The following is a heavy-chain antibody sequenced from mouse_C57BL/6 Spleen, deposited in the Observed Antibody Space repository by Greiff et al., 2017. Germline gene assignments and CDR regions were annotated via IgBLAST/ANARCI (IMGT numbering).Heavy chain of an antibody. CDR1: GFNITDDY. CDR2: IDPENGAT. D-gene: IGHD3-3*01. J-gene: IGHJ3*01. CDR3: TLFSLAV. V-gene: IGHV14-4*01. Sequence: VQLQQSGPELVKPGASVKLSCTASGFNITDDYMHWVKQRPEQGLEWIGWIDPENGATEYASKFQGKATITADTSSNTAYLQLSSLTSEDTAVYACTLFSLAVWGQGTLVTVAA.